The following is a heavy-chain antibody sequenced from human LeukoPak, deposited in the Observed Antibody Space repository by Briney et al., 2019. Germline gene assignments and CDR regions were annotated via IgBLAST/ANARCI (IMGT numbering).Heavy chain of an antibody. CDR2: IYYSGST. CDR1: GGSISSYY. CDR3: ARDREETYYDILTGYYTSSGVSFDI. V-gene: IGHV4-59*12. J-gene: IGHJ3*02. D-gene: IGHD3-9*01. Sequence: SETLSLTCTVSGGSISSYYWSWIRQPPGKGLEWIGYIYYSGSTNYNPSLKSRVTISVDTSKNQFSLKLSSVTAADTAVYYCARDREETYYDILTGYYTSSGVSFDIWGQGTMVTVSS.